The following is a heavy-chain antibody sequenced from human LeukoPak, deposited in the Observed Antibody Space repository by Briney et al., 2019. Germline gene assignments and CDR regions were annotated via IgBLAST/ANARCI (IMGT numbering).Heavy chain of an antibody. CDR3: AHRPDIYNSNWYWFDP. V-gene: IGHV2-5*01. J-gene: IGHJ5*02. Sequence: SGPTLVKPTQTLTLTCALSGFSLTTSGVGVGWIRQPPGKALEWLALIYWNDDKRYSPSLKSRLTITKDTSKNQVVLTMTNMDPVDTATYYCAHRPDIYNSNWYWFDPWGQGTLVTVSS. CDR1: GFSLTTSGVG. D-gene: IGHD6-13*01. CDR2: IYWNDDK.